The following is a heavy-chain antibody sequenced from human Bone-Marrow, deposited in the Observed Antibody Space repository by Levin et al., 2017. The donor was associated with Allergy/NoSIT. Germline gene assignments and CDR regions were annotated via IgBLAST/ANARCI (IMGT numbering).Heavy chain of an antibody. Sequence: LSLTCAASGFTFRISWMTWVRQAPGKGLEWVANIKEDGSGTFYVDSVKGRFTISRDNAKNSLYLQMNSLRVEDTAMYYCARGGAGGVYYFDYWGQGTLVTVSS. CDR2: IKEDGSGT. D-gene: IGHD3-10*01. CDR1: GFTFRISW. J-gene: IGHJ4*02. CDR3: ARGGAGGVYYFDY. V-gene: IGHV3-7*04.